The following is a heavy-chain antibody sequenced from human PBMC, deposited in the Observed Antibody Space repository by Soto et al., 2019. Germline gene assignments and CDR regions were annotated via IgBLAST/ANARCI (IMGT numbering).Heavy chain of an antibody. CDR2: IYYSGNA. V-gene: IGHV4-59*01. Sequence: LSLTCTVSGGSISGYYWTWIMQPPGKGLEWIGYIYYSGNADYNPSLKSRVTISVDTSKNQFSLNLSSVTAADTAVYYCARAQTDWSTSYFDSWGQGTLVTVSS. CDR1: GGSISGYY. CDR3: ARAQTDWSTSYFDS. D-gene: IGHD3-9*01. J-gene: IGHJ4*02.